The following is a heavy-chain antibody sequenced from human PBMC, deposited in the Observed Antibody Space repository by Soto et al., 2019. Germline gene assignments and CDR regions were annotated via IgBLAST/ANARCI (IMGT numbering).Heavy chain of an antibody. Sequence: SVKVSCKASGGTLYSYAISWVRQAPGQGLEWMGGIIPIFGTANYAQKFQGRVTITRDTSASTAYMELSSLRSEDTAVYYCARDLGGWPDYWGQGTLVTVSS. V-gene: IGHV1-69*05. CDR1: GGTLYSYA. D-gene: IGHD2-15*01. J-gene: IGHJ4*02. CDR3: ARDLGGWPDY. CDR2: IIPIFGTA.